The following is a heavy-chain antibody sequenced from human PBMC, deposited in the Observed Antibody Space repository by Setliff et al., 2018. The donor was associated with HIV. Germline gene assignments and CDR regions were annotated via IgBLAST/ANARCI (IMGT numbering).Heavy chain of an antibody. D-gene: IGHD1-26*01. CDR3: ARDGNGAFDM. J-gene: IGHJ3*02. Sequence: GGSLRLSCAASGFPFNIYSIYWIRQAPGKGLEWVSRVDSDGSGTSYADSVKGRFTISRDNAKNMLYLQINSLRAEDTAVYYCARDGNGAFDMWGQGTLVTVSS. CDR1: GFPFNIYS. CDR2: VDSDGSGT. V-gene: IGHV3-74*01.